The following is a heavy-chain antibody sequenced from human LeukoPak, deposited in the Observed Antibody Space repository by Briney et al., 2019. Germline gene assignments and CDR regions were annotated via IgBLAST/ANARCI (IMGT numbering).Heavy chain of an antibody. J-gene: IGHJ4*02. CDR2: IYHSGST. CDR1: GGSISSSNW. V-gene: IGHV4-4*02. D-gene: IGHD3-10*01. CDR3: ARGPWYYGSGSYYNPPDY. Sequence: PSETLSLTCAVSGGSISSSNWWSWVRQPPGKGLEWIGEIYHSGSTNYNPSLKSRVTISVDTSKNQFSLKLSSVTAADTAVYYCARGPWYYGSGSYYNPPDYWGQGTLVTVSS.